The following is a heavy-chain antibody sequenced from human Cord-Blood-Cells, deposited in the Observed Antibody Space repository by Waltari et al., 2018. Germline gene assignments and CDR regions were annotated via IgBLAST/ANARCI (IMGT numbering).Heavy chain of an antibody. CDR1: GGSISSSY. J-gene: IGHJ3*02. Sequence: QVQLQESGPGLVKPSETLSLTGPVSGGSISSSYWIWIRQPPGKGLEWIGYIYYSGSTNYNPSLKSRVTISVDTSKNQFSLKLSSVTAADTAVYYCARDSGRSTWELDAFDIWGQGTMVTVSS. CDR3: ARDSGRSTWELDAFDI. CDR2: IYYSGST. V-gene: IGHV4-59*01. D-gene: IGHD1-26*01.